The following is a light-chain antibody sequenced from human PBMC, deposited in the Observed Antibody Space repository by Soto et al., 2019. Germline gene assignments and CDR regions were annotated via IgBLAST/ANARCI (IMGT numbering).Light chain of an antibody. CDR1: QSVSSIS. CDR2: GAS. V-gene: IGKV3-20*01. Sequence: SPGERATLSCRASQSVSSISLAWYQHKPGQAPRVFIYGASSRATGIPDRFSGSGSGTDFTLTINRLEPEDFAVYYCHQYGSSPGTFGRGTKVEIK. J-gene: IGKJ4*02. CDR3: HQYGSSPGT.